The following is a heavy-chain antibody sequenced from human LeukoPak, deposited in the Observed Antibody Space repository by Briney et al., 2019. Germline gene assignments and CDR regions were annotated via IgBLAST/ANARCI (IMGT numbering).Heavy chain of an antibody. CDR3: ARGSNMVRGVIRY. CDR2: IYYCGCP. J-gene: IGHJ4*02. Sequence: SETLSLTCTVSGGSISSSSYYWGWIRKPPGKGLERIGSIYYCGCPYYNPSRKIRVAISVDTSKIQFSLKLSSVTAADTAVYYCARGSNMVRGVIRYWGQGTLVTVSS. D-gene: IGHD3-10*01. V-gene: IGHV4-39*01. CDR1: GGSISSSSYY.